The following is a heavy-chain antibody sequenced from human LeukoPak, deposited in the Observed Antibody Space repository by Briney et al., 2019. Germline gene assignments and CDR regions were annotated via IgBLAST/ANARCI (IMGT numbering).Heavy chain of an antibody. Sequence: PSQTLSLTCTVSGGSISSGGYYWSWIRQHPGKSLEWIGYIYYSGSTYYNPPLKSRVTISIDKSNKQFSLKVSSVTAADTAVYYCARERAMDVWGQGTTVTVSS. J-gene: IGHJ6*02. CDR2: IYYSGST. V-gene: IGHV4-31*03. CDR3: ARERAMDV. CDR1: GGSISSGGYY.